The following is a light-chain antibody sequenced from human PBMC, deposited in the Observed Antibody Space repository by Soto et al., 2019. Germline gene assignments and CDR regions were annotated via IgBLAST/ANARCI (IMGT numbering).Light chain of an antibody. CDR1: QGISNH. Sequence: DIQMTQSPSSLSASVGDRVTITCRASQGISNHLAWYQQKPGKVPKLLIYAAFTLQSGVPSRFSGSGSGTDFTLTISSLQPEDVASYYCQKYNSAPWTFGQGTKVEIK. J-gene: IGKJ1*01. V-gene: IGKV1-27*01. CDR3: QKYNSAPWT. CDR2: AAF.